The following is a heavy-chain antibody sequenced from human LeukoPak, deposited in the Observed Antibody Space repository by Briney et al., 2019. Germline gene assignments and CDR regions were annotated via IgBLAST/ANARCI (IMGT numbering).Heavy chain of an antibody. CDR2: ISYDGSNK. V-gene: IGHV3-30-3*01. CDR3: ARDGERYCGGGSCYFTNWFDP. J-gene: IGHJ5*02. Sequence: GRSVSLSRVSCVFIFISYAMHWVRQARGKGVAWVAVISYDGSNKYYADSVKGRFTISRDNSKNTLYLQMNSLRAEDTAVYYCARDGERYCGGGSCYFTNWFDPWGQGTLVTVSS. D-gene: IGHD2-15*01. CDR1: VFIFISYA.